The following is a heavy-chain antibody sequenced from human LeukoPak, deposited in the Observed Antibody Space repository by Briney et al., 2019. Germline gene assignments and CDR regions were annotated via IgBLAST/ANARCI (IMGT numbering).Heavy chain of an antibody. CDR2: INAGNGNT. D-gene: IGHD3-10*01. Sequence: ASVKVSCKASGYTFSNYAMHWVRQAPGQRLEWMGWINAGNGNTKYSQKFQGRVTITRDTSASTAYMELSSLRSEDTALYYCARAAVIQAIYDYWGQGTLVTVSS. CDR3: ARAAVIQAIYDY. J-gene: IGHJ4*02. CDR1: GYTFSNYA. V-gene: IGHV1-3*01.